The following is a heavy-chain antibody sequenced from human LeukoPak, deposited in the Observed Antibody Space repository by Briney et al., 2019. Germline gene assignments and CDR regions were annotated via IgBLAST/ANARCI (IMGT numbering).Heavy chain of an antibody. D-gene: IGHD1-26*01. CDR2: IYHSGST. CDR1: GYSISSGYY. Sequence: SETLSLTCTVSGYSISSGYYWGWIRQPPGKGREWIGSIYHSGSTYYNPSLKSRVTISVDTSKNQLSLKLSSVTAADTGVYYSARVVGANLFDYWGQGTLVTVSS. J-gene: IGHJ4*02. CDR3: ARVVGANLFDY. V-gene: IGHV4-38-2*02.